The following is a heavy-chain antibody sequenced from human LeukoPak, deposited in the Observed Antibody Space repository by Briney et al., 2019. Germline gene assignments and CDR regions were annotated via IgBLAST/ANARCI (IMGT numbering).Heavy chain of an antibody. V-gene: IGHV3-23*01. J-gene: IGHJ6*02. CDR2: ISGSGYST. CDR3: ARDMAGIVVVVAPDV. Sequence: GGSLRLSCAASGFTFSSYAMSWVRQAPGKGLEWVSTISGSGYSTYYADSVKGRFTISRDNSKNTLYLQMNSLRAEDTAVYYCARDMAGIVVVVAPDVWGQGTTVTVSS. CDR1: GFTFSSYA. D-gene: IGHD2-15*01.